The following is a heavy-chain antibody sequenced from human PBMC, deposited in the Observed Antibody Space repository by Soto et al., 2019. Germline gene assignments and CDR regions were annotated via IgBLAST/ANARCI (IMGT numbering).Heavy chain of an antibody. Sequence: SETLSLTCTVSGGSFRGYYWGWFRQPPGKGLEWIGEINHSGTSNYHPSLKSRVTISVATSKNQFSLTVNSVTPADTAVYYCARGEITLLGGMDVWGQGTTVTSP. CDR1: GGSFRGYY. D-gene: IGHD3-10*01. J-gene: IGHJ6*02. V-gene: IGHV4-34*01. CDR3: ARGEITLLGGMDV. CDR2: INHSGTS.